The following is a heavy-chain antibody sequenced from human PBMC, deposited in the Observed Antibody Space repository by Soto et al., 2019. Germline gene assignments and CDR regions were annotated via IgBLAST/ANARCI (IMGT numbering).Heavy chain of an antibody. CDR3: AREASSSSSSKNWFDP. CDR1: GFTFSSYG. Sequence: QVQLVESGGGVVQPGRSLRLSCAASGFTFSSYGMHWVRQAPGKGLEWVAVISYDGSNKYYADSVKGRFTISRDNSKNRLYLQMNSLRAEDAAVYYCAREASSSSSSKNWFDPWGQGTLVTVSS. V-gene: IGHV3-30*03. J-gene: IGHJ5*02. D-gene: IGHD6-13*01. CDR2: ISYDGSNK.